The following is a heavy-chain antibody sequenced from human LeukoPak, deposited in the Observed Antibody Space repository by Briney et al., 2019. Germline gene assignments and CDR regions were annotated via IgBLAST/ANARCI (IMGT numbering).Heavy chain of an antibody. CDR1: KFTFNNYA. CDR2: ISGSGDNM. J-gene: IGHJ5*02. D-gene: IGHD6-13*01. Sequence: GGSLRLSCLASKFTFNNYAMTWVRQAPGKGLEWVSSISGSGDNMDYADSVKGRFTISRDNSENTLYLQMNSLRGVDTAVYYCAKDRIAAAEGYWFDPWGQGTLVTVSS. CDR3: AKDRIAAAEGYWFDP. V-gene: IGHV3-23*01.